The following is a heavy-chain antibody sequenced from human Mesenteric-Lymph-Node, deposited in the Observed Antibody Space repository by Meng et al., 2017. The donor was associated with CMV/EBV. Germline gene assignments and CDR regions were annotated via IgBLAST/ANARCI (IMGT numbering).Heavy chain of an antibody. J-gene: IGHJ6*02. Sequence: LSLTCAASGFTFSSYSMNWVRQAPGKGLEWVSSISSSSSYIYYADSVKGRFTISRDNAKNSLYLQMNSLRAEDTAAYYCARDINPFYYYYGMDVWGQGTTVTVSS. CDR3: ARDINPFYYYYGMDV. CDR2: ISSSSSYI. CDR1: GFTFSSYS. V-gene: IGHV3-21*01.